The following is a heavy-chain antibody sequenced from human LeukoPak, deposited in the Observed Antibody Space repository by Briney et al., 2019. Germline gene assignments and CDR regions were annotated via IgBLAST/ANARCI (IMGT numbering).Heavy chain of an antibody. CDR2: NNAYNGST. Sequence: ASVKVSCKASGYTFTSYGITWVRQAPGQGLEWMGWNNAYNGSTNYAQKLQGRVTMTTDTSTSTAYMELRSLRSDDTAVYYCARGLEWLTRRHTWFDPWGQGTLVTASS. J-gene: IGHJ5*02. V-gene: IGHV1-18*01. CDR1: GYTFTSYG. D-gene: IGHD3-3*01. CDR3: ARGLEWLTRRHTWFDP.